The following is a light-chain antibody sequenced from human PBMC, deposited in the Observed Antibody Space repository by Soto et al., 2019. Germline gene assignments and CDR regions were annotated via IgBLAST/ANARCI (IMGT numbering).Light chain of an antibody. CDR2: ATS. Sequence: EIVVTQSPATLSVSPGERATLSCRASQSVGNNFAWYQQKPGQAPRLLIFATSTRAAGVPARLSGSGSWTEFTLTISSLQSEDFAVYYCQQYGGWPLTFGGGAKVEIE. CDR1: QSVGNN. V-gene: IGKV3-15*01. J-gene: IGKJ4*01. CDR3: QQYGGWPLT.